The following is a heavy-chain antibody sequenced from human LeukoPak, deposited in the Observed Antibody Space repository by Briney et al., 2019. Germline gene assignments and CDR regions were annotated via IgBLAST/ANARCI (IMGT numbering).Heavy chain of an antibody. J-gene: IGHJ4*02. V-gene: IGHV1-46*01. D-gene: IGHD2-15*01. CDR3: ARDQAVVAHLLPDY. CDR2: MNPSGGST. CDR1: GYTFTSYY. Sequence: GASVKVSCKASGYTFTSYYMHWVRQAPGQGLEWMGIMNPSGGSTNYAQKFQGRVTMTRDTSISTAYMELSRLRSDDTAVYYCARDQAVVAHLLPDYWGQGTLVTVSS.